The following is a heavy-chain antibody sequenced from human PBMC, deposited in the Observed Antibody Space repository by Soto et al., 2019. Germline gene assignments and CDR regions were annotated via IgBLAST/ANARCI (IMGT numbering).Heavy chain of an antibody. D-gene: IGHD3-9*01. CDR2: ISSNGGST. Sequence: GGSLRLSCAASGFTFSSYAMHWVRQAPGKGLEYVSAISSNGGSTYYANSVKGRFTISRDNSKNTLYLQMGSLRAEDMAVYYCARDLGIAMTGYYYYYMDVWGKGTTVTVSS. J-gene: IGHJ6*03. CDR3: ARDLGIAMTGYYYYYMDV. CDR1: GFTFSSYA. V-gene: IGHV3-64*01.